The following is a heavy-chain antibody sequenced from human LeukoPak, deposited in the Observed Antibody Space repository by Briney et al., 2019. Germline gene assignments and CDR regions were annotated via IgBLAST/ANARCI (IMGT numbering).Heavy chain of an antibody. CDR2: IYTTGST. CDR1: GYSITTGYY. D-gene: IGHD7-27*01. J-gene: IGHJ4*02. Sequence: SETLSLTCTVSGYSITTGYYWGWIRPPRGKGLEWIGSIYTTGSTFYNPSLKSRVTISVDTSKNQFSLRLSSVTAADTAVYYCSKRGNWGFFDYWGQGTLVTVSS. CDR3: SKRGNWGFFDY. V-gene: IGHV4-38-2*02.